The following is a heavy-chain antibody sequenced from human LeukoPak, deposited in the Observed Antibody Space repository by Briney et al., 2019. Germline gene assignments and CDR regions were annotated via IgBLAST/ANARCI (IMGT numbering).Heavy chain of an antibody. CDR3: AKEFVPKRRGAAAGNDAFDI. CDR1: GFTFSSYA. D-gene: IGHD6-13*01. CDR2: ISGSGGST. Sequence: GGSLRLSCAASGFTFSSYAMSWVRQAPGKGLEWVSAISGSGGSTYYADSVKGRFTISRDNSKNTLYLQMNSLRAEDTAVYYCAKEFVPKRRGAAAGNDAFDIWGQGTMVTVSS. J-gene: IGHJ3*02. V-gene: IGHV3-23*01.